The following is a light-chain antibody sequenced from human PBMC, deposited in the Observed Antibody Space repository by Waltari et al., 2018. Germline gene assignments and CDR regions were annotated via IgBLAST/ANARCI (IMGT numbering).Light chain of an antibody. CDR1: TTNIGRNY. CDR2: RNN. V-gene: IGLV1-47*01. CDR3: ATWDGSLTAWV. J-gene: IGLJ3*02. Sequence: QSVLTQPPSASGTPGQRVTISCSGSTTNIGRNYVYWYQQFPGTAPKLLVYRNNGRPPGGPDRISGSKSGTSASLAISGLRSEDEADYYCATWDGSLTAWVFGGGTKVTVL.